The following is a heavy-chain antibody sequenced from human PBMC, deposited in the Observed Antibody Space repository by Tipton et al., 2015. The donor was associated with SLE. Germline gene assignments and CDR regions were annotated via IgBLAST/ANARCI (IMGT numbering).Heavy chain of an antibody. CDR3: AKDSDRYAMDV. CDR1: GFSFSDYF. CDR2: IHADGINK. Sequence: GSLRLSCAASGFSFSDYFMHWVRQAPGKGLVWVSRIHADGINKKYADSVKGRFTISRDNSKNTLYLQMNSLRADDTAVYYCAKDSDRYAMDVWGQGTTVIVSS. J-gene: IGHJ6*02. V-gene: IGHV3-74*01.